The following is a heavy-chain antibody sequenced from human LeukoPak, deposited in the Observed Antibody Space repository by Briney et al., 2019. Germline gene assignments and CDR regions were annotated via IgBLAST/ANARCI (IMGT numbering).Heavy chain of an antibody. D-gene: IGHD4-17*01. CDR3: TTDNGDYGRAWWFDP. J-gene: IGHJ5*02. CDR1: GFTFSNAW. CDR2: IKSKTDGGTT. V-gene: IGHV3-15*01. Sequence: PGGSLRLSCAASGFTFSNAWMSWVRQAPGKGLEWVGRIKSKTDGGTTDYAAPVKGRFTISRDDSKNTLYLQMNSLKTEDTAVYYCTTDNGDYGRAWWFDPWGQGTLVTVSS.